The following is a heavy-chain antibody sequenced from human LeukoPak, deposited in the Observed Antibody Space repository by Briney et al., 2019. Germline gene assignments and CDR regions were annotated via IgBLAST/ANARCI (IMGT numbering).Heavy chain of an antibody. V-gene: IGHV4-39*07. Sequence: PSETLSLTCTVSGGSISSNSYYWGRIRQPPGKGLEWIGSIYYSGTTYYNASLKSRVTISVDTSKNQFSLKLTSVTVADTAVYYCAREGLDYGGTLNWFDPWGQGTLVTVSS. J-gene: IGHJ5*02. CDR3: AREGLDYGGTLNWFDP. CDR1: GGSISSNSYY. CDR2: IYYSGTT. D-gene: IGHD4-23*01.